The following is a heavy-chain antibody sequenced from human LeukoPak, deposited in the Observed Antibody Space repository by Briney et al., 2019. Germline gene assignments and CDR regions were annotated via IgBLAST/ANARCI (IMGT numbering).Heavy chain of an antibody. Sequence: TSQTLSLTCTVSGGSISSGDYYWSWIRQPPGKGLEWIGYIYYSGSTYYNPSLKSRVTLSVDTSKNQFSLKLSSVTAADTAVYYCARADYDSSGYYIDDYWGQGTLVTVSS. CDR2: IYYSGST. V-gene: IGHV4-30-4*08. CDR1: GGSISSGDYY. CDR3: ARADYDSSGYYIDDY. J-gene: IGHJ4*02. D-gene: IGHD3-22*01.